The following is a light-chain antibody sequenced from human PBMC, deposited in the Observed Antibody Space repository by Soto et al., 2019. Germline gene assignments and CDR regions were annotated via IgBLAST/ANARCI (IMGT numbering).Light chain of an antibody. J-gene: IGLJ1*01. V-gene: IGLV1-40*01. CDR1: SSNIGAGYD. CDR3: QSYDSSLSHV. Sequence: QSVLTQPPSVSGAPGQRVTISCTGSSSNIGAGYDVHWYQQLPGTAPKLLIYGNSNRPSGVPDRFSGSKSGTSASLAITGLQAEDEADYYCQSYDSSLSHVFRTGTKLTVL. CDR2: GNS.